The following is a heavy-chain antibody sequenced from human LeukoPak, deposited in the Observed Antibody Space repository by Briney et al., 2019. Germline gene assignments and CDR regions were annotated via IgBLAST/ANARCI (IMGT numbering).Heavy chain of an antibody. CDR3: AKYMVRGVFDY. Sequence: GGTLRLSCVASGFTFSSHGMNWVRQAPGKGLEWVSAISGSGGSTYYADSVKGRFTISRDNSKNTLYLQMNSLRAEDTAVYYCAKYMVRGVFDYWGQGTLVTVSS. V-gene: IGHV3-23*01. J-gene: IGHJ4*02. CDR2: ISGSGGST. CDR1: GFTFSSHG. D-gene: IGHD3-10*01.